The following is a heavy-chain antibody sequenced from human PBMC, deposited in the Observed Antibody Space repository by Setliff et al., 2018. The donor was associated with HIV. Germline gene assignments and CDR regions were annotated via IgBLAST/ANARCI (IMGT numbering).Heavy chain of an antibody. CDR1: GGSLSTYY. Sequence: TLSLTCTVSGGSLSTYYWSWIRQSPGKGLEWIGYIYYSGSTKYNPSLKSRLTISVDTSKNQFSLKLRSVTAADTAFYYCARGVTHPPPFGAFDIWGLGTLVTVSS. CDR3: ARGVTHPPPFGAFDI. CDR2: IYYSGST. D-gene: IGHD5-18*01. V-gene: IGHV4-59*01. J-gene: IGHJ3*02.